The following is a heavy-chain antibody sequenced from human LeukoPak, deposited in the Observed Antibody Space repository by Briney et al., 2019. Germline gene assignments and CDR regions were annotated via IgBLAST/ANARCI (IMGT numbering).Heavy chain of an antibody. CDR3: AKTAGSNWSFDY. Sequence: GGSLRLSCAASGFTFRNYAMSWFRQAPGKGLEWVSAISGSDGRSHYADSVKGRFTTSRDNSKNTLWLQMNSLRAEDAAVYYCAKTAGSNWSFDYWGQGTLVTVSS. CDR1: GFTFRNYA. V-gene: IGHV3-23*01. J-gene: IGHJ4*02. CDR2: ISGSDGRS. D-gene: IGHD6-13*01.